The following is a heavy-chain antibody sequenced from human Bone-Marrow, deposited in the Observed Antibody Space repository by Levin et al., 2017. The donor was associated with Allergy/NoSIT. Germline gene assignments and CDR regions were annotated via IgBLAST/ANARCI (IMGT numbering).Heavy chain of an antibody. J-gene: IGHJ2*01. CDR1: GFIFRNYG. D-gene: IGHD3-22*01. V-gene: IGHV3-33*05. CDR2: ISSDGSNE. CDR3: ARDNDNSGYYWYFDL. Sequence: QPGESLKISCAASGFIFRNYGMHWVRQAPGKGLEWVAAISSDGSNEYYVESVKGRFTVSRDNSKNTLYLQMNSLRAEDTALYYCARDNDNSGYYWYFDLWGRGTLVTVSS.